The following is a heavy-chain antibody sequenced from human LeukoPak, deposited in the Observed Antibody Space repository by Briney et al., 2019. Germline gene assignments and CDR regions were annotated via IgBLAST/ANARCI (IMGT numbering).Heavy chain of an antibody. Sequence: SETLSLTCTVSGGSISSHYWSWIRQPPGKGLEWIGYIYYSGSTNYNPSLKSRVTISVDTSKNQFSLKLSSVTAADTAVYYCARARTYYDILTGYYSAWFDPWGQGTLVTVSS. CDR1: GGSISSHY. D-gene: IGHD3-9*01. J-gene: IGHJ5*02. CDR2: IYYSGST. V-gene: IGHV4-59*11. CDR3: ARARTYYDILTGYYSAWFDP.